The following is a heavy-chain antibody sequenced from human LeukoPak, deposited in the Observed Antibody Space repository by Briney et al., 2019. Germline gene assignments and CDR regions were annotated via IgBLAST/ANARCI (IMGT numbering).Heavy chain of an antibody. CDR2: ISTSGDRT. D-gene: IGHD1-26*01. CDR1: GFTFSTHA. Sequence: GGSLRLSCAASGFTFSTHAMTWVRQAPGKGLEWVSGISTSGDRTYYADSVKGRFTISRDNSKDTLYLQMNSLRAEDTAEYYCARSAVGTSCCTAVDYWDQGTLVTVSS. CDR3: ARSAVGTSCCTAVDY. J-gene: IGHJ4*02. V-gene: IGHV3-23*01.